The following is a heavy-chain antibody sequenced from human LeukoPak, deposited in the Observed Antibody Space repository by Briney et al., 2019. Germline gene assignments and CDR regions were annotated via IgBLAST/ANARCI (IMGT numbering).Heavy chain of an antibody. CDR1: GYTFTSYG. CDR2: ISASNGNT. J-gene: IGHJ4*02. D-gene: IGHD5-12*01. V-gene: IGHV1-18*01. CDR3: ARALSRGYSGYDYGLGY. Sequence: ASVKVSCKASGYTFTSYGITWVRQAPGQGLEWMGWISASNGNTNYAQKLQGRVTMTTETSTSTAYMELRSLRSDDTAVYYCARALSRGYSGYDYGLGYWGQGTLVTVSS.